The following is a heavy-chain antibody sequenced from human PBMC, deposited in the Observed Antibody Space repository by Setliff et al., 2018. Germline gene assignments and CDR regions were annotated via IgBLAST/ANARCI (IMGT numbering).Heavy chain of an antibody. J-gene: IGHJ6*02. Sequence: ASVKVSCKASGYTFTGYYMHWVRQAPGQGLEWMGWINPNSGGTNYAQKSQGWVTMTRDTSISTAYMELSRLRSDDTAVYYCARGPRITIFGVVSLSLYGMDVWGQGTTVTVSS. CDR1: GYTFTGYY. D-gene: IGHD3-3*01. CDR2: INPNSGGT. CDR3: ARGPRITIFGVVSLSLYGMDV. V-gene: IGHV1-2*04.